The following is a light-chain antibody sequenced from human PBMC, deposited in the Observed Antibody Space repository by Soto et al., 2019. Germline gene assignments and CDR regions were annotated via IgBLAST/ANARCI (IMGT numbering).Light chain of an antibody. CDR2: GAS. CDR3: QQYTTSPSRLA. Sequence: IVLTQSPGTLSLSPGDRATLSCRASQSVNSNYLAWYQQKPGQAPRPLIYGASNRATGIPDRFSGSGSGTDFTLTISRLEPEDFAVYYCQQYTTSPSRLAFGGGTKVEI. CDR1: QSVNSNY. V-gene: IGKV3-20*01. J-gene: IGKJ4*01.